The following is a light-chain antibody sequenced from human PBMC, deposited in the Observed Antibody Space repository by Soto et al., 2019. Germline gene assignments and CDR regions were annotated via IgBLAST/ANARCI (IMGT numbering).Light chain of an antibody. Sequence: MTQSPATLSVSPGGRATLSCRASEDVSSKLAWYQQKPGLPPRLVIYDASTRATGIPGRFSGSGSGKDVTLTISGLQSADFAIYSCLQYDTWPPGTFGQGTKVEI. V-gene: IGKV3-15*01. J-gene: IGKJ1*01. CDR3: LQYDTWPPGT. CDR1: EDVSSK. CDR2: DAS.